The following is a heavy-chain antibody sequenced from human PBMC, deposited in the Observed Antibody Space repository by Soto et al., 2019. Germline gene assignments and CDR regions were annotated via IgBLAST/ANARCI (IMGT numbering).Heavy chain of an antibody. V-gene: IGHV3-30*04. CDR2: ISFDGSNK. D-gene: IGHD5-12*01. J-gene: IGHJ6*02. CDR1: GFTFSYYP. Sequence: QMQLVESGGGAVQPGRSLRLSCAASGFTFSYYPMHWVRQAPGKGLEWVAVISFDGSNKYYADSVKGRFTISRDNSKNTLYLQMNSLRGEEPAVYYCARVPGDMVAFHYICPRHGREPLTDVDVWGQGTMVTVSS. CDR3: ARVPGDMVAFHYICPRHGREPLTDVDV.